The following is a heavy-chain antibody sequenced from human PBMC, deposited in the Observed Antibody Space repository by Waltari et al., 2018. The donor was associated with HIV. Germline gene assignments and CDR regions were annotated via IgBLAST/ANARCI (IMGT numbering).Heavy chain of an antibody. D-gene: IGHD2-8*01. Sequence: QITLKESGPTLVKPTQTLTLTCTFSGFSLSTSGVGVGWISQPPGKAPEWLALIYWDDDNRYSPSLKSRLTITKDTSKNQVVLTMTNMDPVDTATYYCVHTTGLYCTTTYCRTCYSGKDVWGQGTTVTVSS. CDR2: IYWDDDN. CDR1: GFSLSTSGVG. J-gene: IGHJ6*02. CDR3: VHTTGLYCTTTYCRTCYSGKDV. V-gene: IGHV2-5*02.